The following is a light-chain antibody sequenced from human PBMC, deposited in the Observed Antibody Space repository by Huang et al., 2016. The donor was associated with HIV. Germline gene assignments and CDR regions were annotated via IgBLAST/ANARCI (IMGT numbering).Light chain of an antibody. V-gene: IGKV3-15*01. J-gene: IGKJ4*01. CDR1: RSVTSK. CDR3: QQYNNWPPVT. CDR2: EAS. Sequence: DIVMTQSPATLSVSPGERATLSCRASRSVTSKLAWYQQKPGQAPRLLIYEASTRATGSPARFSGSGSGTEFTLTISSLQSEDFAVYYCQQYNNWPPVTFGGGTKVEIK.